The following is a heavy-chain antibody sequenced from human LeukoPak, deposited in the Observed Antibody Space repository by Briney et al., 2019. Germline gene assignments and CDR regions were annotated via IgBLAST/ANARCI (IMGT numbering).Heavy chain of an antibody. J-gene: IGHJ6*03. CDR3: ASGSWSDYYYYYYMDV. CDR1: GYTFTGYY. D-gene: IGHD6-13*01. CDR2: INPNSGGT. Sequence: ASVKVSCKASGYTFTGYYMHWVRQAPGQGLEWMGWINPNSGGTNYAQKFQGRVTMTRDTSIGTAYMELSRLRSDDTAVYYCASGSWSDYYYYYYMDVWGKGTTVTVSS. V-gene: IGHV1-2*02.